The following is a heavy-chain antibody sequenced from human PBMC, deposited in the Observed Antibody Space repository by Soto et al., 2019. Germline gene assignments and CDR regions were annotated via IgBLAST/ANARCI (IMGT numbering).Heavy chain of an antibody. CDR3: ARETNAGYSSGWLSY. CDR2: IWYDGSNK. CDR1: GFTFSSYG. J-gene: IGHJ4*02. Sequence: QVQLVESGGGVVQPGRSLRLSCAASGFTFSSYGMHWVRQAPGKGLEWVAVIWYDGSNKYYADSVKGRITISRDNSKNTLYMQMNSLRAEDTAVYYCARETNAGYSSGWLSYWGQGTLVTVSS. D-gene: IGHD6-19*01. V-gene: IGHV3-33*01.